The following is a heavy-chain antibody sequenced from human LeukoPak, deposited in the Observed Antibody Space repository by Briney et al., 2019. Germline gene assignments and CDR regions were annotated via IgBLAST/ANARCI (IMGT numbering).Heavy chain of an antibody. CDR3: ARAVNGSSFFRV. CDR2: INPNSGGT. V-gene: IGHV1-2*02. CDR1: GYTFTVYY. D-gene: IGHD6-13*01. Sequence: AAVAVSYTASGYTFTVYYMHWVRQAPGQGSEGMGWINPNSGGTNYAQKFQGRVTMTRDTSISTAYMELSRLRSDDTAVYYCARAVNGSSFFRVWGQGTLVSVSS. J-gene: IGHJ4*02.